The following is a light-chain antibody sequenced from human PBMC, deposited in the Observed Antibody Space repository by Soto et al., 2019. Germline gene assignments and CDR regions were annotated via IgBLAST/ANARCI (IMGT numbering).Light chain of an antibody. J-gene: IGLJ2*01. CDR2: EVS. V-gene: IGLV2-14*01. Sequence: QSVLTQPASVSGSPGQSITISCTGTSSDIGGYNYVSWYQQHPGKAPKLMIYEVSDRPSGVSTRFSGAKSGNTASLTISGLQAEDEAYYYCSSYTTTTSQVVFGGGTKVTGL. CDR3: SSYTTTTSQVV. CDR1: SSDIGGYNY.